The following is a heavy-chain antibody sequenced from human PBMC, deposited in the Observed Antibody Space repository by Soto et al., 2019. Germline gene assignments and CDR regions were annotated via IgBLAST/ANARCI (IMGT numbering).Heavy chain of an antibody. D-gene: IGHD6-19*01. CDR1: GRTFSIYS. V-gene: IGHV1-69*02. CDR2: ITPVLGIA. CDR3: ARGGAVAGDPNLQRYYYGMDV. Sequence: QVQLVQSGAEVKKPGSSVKVSCEASGRTFSIYSIIWVRQAPGQGLEWMGRITPVLGIANYAQKFQGRVTITADNSTSTAYMDLSSLTFEDTAVYYCARGGAVAGDPNLQRYYYGMDVWGQGTTVTVSS. J-gene: IGHJ6*02.